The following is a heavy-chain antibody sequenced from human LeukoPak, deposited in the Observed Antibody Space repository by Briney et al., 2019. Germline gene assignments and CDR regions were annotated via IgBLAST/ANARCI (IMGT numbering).Heavy chain of an antibody. J-gene: IGHJ4*02. V-gene: IGHV1-18*01. CDR1: GYTFTSYG. D-gene: IGHD1-7*01. CDR3: ARSSITGTGQTSNHFDY. Sequence: ASVKVSCKASGYTFTSYGISWVRQASGQGLEWMGWISAYNGNTNYAQKLQGRVTMTTDTSTSTAYMELRSLRSDDTAVYYCARSSITGTGQTSNHFDYWGQGTLVTVSS. CDR2: ISAYNGNT.